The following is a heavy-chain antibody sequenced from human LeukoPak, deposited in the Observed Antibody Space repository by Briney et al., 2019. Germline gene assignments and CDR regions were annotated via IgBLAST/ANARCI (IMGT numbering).Heavy chain of an antibody. J-gene: IGHJ6*02. CDR2: SSGSGGST. Sequence: GGSLRLSCAASGFTFRTYAMSWVRVAPGKGLDWVSGSSGSGGSTYYADSVMGRFTSSRDNSNNTLYVQMNSLRVEDTAVYYCAKSGGLSGSGRLAMDVWGQGTTVTVSS. D-gene: IGHD3-10*01. V-gene: IGHV3-23*01. CDR3: AKSGGLSGSGRLAMDV. CDR1: GFTFRTYA.